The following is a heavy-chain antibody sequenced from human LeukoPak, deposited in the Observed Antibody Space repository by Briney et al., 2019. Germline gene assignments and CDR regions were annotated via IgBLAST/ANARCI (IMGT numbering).Heavy chain of an antibody. Sequence: PSETLSLTCAVYGGSFSGYYWSWIRQPPGKGLEWIGEINHSGSTNYNPSLKSRVTISVDTSKNQFSLKLSSVTAADRAVYYCARGYYDILTGYFEPDLYFDLWGRGNLVTVSS. CDR2: INHSGST. CDR1: GGSFSGYY. CDR3: ARGYYDILTGYFEPDLYFDL. V-gene: IGHV4-34*01. J-gene: IGHJ2*01. D-gene: IGHD3-9*01.